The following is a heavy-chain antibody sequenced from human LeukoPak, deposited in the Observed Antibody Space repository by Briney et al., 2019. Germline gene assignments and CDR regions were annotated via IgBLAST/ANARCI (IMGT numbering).Heavy chain of an antibody. V-gene: IGHV3-33*06. D-gene: IGHD3-10*01. Sequence: PGGSLRLSCAASGFTFSSYGMHWVRQAPGKGLEWVAVIWYDGSNRYYADSVKGRFTISRDNSKNTLYLQMNSLRAEDTAVYYCAKIRGYYYYYGMDVWGQGTTVTVSS. CDR3: AKIRGYYYYYGMDV. CDR2: IWYDGSNR. J-gene: IGHJ6*02. CDR1: GFTFSSYG.